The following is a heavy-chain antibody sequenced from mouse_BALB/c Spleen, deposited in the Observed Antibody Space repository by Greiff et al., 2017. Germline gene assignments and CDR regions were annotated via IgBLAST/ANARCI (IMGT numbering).Heavy chain of an antibody. V-gene: IGHV14-4*02. CDR2: IDPENGDT. D-gene: IGHD2-4*01. CDR1: GFNIKDYY. CDR3: NAIYYDRRDY. Sequence: EVNLVESGAELVRSGASVKLSCTASGFNIKDYYMHWVKQRPEQGLEWIGWIDPENGDTEYAPKFQGKATMTADTSSNTAYLQLSSLTSEDTAVYYCNAIYYDRRDYWGQGTTLTVSS. J-gene: IGHJ2*01.